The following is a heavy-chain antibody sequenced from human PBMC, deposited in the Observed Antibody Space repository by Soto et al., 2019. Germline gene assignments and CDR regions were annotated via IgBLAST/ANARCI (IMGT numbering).Heavy chain of an antibody. V-gene: IGHV3-30*03. Sequence: QVQLVESGGGVVQPGRSLRLSCAASGFTFSGYGMHWVRQAPGKGLEWVAVISYDGSNTYYADSVKGRFTISRDNSKNPLYLQMNGLRAEDTAVYYCAERATVTTSAFDIWGQGTMVTVSS. D-gene: IGHD4-17*01. J-gene: IGHJ3*02. CDR1: GFTFSGYG. CDR2: ISYDGSNT. CDR3: AERATVTTSAFDI.